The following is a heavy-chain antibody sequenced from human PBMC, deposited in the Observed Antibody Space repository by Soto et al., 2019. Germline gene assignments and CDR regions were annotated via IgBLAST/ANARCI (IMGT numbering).Heavy chain of an antibody. J-gene: IGHJ5*02. V-gene: IGHV3-53*01. CDR1: GFTVSSKY. CDR2: LWSAGLT. D-gene: IGHD2-15*01. Sequence: GGSLRLSCAASGFTVSSKYMNWVRQAPGKGLEWVSILWSAGLTYYADPVGGRFTISRDNSKNTLYLQMNNLRAEDSAIYYCARELPPDLWGQGTLVTVSS. CDR3: ARELPPDL.